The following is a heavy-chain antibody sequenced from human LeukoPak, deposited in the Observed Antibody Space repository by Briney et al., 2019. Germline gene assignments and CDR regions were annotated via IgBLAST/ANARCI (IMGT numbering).Heavy chain of an antibody. CDR3: ARHAHSSGYY. D-gene: IGHD3-22*01. CDR2: IYYSGST. CDR1: GGSISSSSYY. V-gene: IGHV4-39*01. Sequence: SETLSLTCTVSGGSISSSSYYWGWIRQPPGKGLEWIGSIYYSGSTYYNPSLKSRVTISVDTSKNQFSLKLSSVTAADTAVYYCARHAHSSGYYWGQGTLVTVSS. J-gene: IGHJ4*02.